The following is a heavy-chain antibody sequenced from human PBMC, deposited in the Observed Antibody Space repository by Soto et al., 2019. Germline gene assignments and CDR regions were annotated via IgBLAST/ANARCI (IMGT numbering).Heavy chain of an antibody. D-gene: IGHD1-1*01. CDR2: IRYDGSTK. V-gene: IGHV3-33*01. Sequence: QVQLVASGGGVVQPGTSLRLSCAASGFTFSSHGMHWVRQAPGKGPEWVAVIRYDGSTKYYADSVRGRFSISRDNAKNTLYLQMSSLRVEDTAVYHCVRWGNWKVPDHWGQGTLVTVSS. CDR3: VRWGNWKVPDH. CDR1: GFTFSSHG. J-gene: IGHJ4*02.